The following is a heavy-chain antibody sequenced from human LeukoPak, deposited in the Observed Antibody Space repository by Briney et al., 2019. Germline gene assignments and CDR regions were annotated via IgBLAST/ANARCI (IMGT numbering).Heavy chain of an antibody. V-gene: IGHV1-8*01. CDR2: MNPNSGNT. Sequence: GASVKVSCKASGYTFTSYDINWVRQATGQGLEWMGWMNPNSGNTGYAQKFQGRVTMTRNTSISTAYMELSSLRSEDTAVYYCARDGGEQWLLWSYYFDYWGQGTLVTVSS. CDR1: GYTFTSYD. J-gene: IGHJ4*02. D-gene: IGHD6-19*01. CDR3: ARDGGEQWLLWSYYFDY.